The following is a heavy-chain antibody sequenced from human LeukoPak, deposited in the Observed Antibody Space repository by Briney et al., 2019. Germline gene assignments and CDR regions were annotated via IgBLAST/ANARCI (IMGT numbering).Heavy chain of an antibody. V-gene: IGHV4-34*01. Sequence: PSETLSLTCAVYGGSFSGYYWSWIRQPPGKGLEWIGEINHSGSTNYNPSLKSRVTISVDTSKNQFSLKLSSVTAADTAVYYCARAHSFGRWLRRPTNFDYWGQGTLVTVSS. J-gene: IGHJ4*02. D-gene: IGHD5-12*01. CDR3: ARAHSFGRWLRRPTNFDY. CDR1: GGSFSGYY. CDR2: INHSGST.